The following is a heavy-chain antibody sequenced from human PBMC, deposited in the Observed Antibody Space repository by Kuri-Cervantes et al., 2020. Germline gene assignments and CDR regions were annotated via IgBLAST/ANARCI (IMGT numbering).Heavy chain of an antibody. CDR1: GHTFTGYY. Sequence: ASVKVSCKASGHTFTGYYMHWVRQAPGQGLEWMGWINPNSGGTNYAQKFQGRVTMTRDTSISTAYMELSRPRSDDTAVYYCARPYYYDSSGYSLYAFDIWGQGTMVTVSS. V-gene: IGHV1-2*02. CDR2: INPNSGGT. D-gene: IGHD3-22*01. CDR3: ARPYYYDSSGYSLYAFDI. J-gene: IGHJ3*02.